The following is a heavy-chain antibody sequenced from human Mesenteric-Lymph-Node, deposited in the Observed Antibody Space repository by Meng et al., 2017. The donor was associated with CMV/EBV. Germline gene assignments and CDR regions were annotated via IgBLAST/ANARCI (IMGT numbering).Heavy chain of an antibody. J-gene: IGHJ4*02. V-gene: IGHV3-30*04. D-gene: IGHD6-19*01. CDR1: GFTFGRFV. CDR3: ARVGFSSGWYDLLDY. Sequence: GESLKISCAASGFTFGRFVILWVRQAPGKGLEWVALISGDGGNKYYADSVRGRFTISRDNSKNTLYLQMNSLTAEDTATYCSARVGFSSGWYDLLDYWGQGTLVTVSS. CDR2: ISGDGGNK.